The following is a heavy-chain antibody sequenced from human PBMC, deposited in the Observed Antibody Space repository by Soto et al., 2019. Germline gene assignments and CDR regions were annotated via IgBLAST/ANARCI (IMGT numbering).Heavy chain of an antibody. J-gene: IGHJ4*01. V-gene: IGHV3-21*01. CDR3: ATTNIRTTTVEY. D-gene: IGHD1-7*01. CDR1: GFTFSSYS. Sequence: PWGSLRLSCAASGFTFSSYSMNWVRQAPGKGLEWVSSISSSSSYIYYADSVKGRFTISRDNAKNSLYLKMNSLRAEDTAVYYCATTNIRTTTVEYWGDGTLVIVSS. CDR2: ISSSSSYI.